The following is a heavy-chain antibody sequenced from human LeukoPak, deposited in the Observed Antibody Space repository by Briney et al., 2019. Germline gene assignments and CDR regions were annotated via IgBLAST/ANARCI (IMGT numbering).Heavy chain of an antibody. Sequence: SQTLSLTCAISGDSVSSNSVALTWIRQSPSRGLEWLGRTYYRSKWYNDYAVSVNSRITINADTSRNQFSLQLNSVTPEDTAVYYCARVSSDAGFDFWGQGTLVTVSS. V-gene: IGHV6-1*01. CDR1: GDSVSSNSVA. J-gene: IGHJ4*02. CDR2: TYYRSKWYN. D-gene: IGHD6-25*01. CDR3: ARVSSDAGFDF.